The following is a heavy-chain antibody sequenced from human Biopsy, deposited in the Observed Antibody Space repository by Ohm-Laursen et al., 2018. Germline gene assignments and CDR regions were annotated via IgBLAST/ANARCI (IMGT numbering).Heavy chain of an antibody. CDR2: ITQSGST. CDR1: GGSFNGYF. Sequence: PPGTLSLTCAVYGGSFNGYFWSWIRQPPGKGLEWIGDITQSGSTNYSPSLKSRVTISVDTAKKQFSLSLRSVTAADTAVYYCARVPLPGIGAAYQGRFLYGMDVWGQGTTVSVSS. J-gene: IGHJ6*02. V-gene: IGHV4-34*01. D-gene: IGHD6-13*01. CDR3: ARVPLPGIGAAYQGRFLYGMDV.